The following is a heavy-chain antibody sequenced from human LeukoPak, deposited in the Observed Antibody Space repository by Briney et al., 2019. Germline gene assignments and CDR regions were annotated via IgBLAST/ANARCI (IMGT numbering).Heavy chain of an antibody. J-gene: IGHJ4*02. V-gene: IGHV3-30-3*01. CDR2: ISYDGSNK. CDR1: GFTFSSYA. CDR3: ARSFLSIAAAATDY. Sequence: GRSLRLSCAASGFTFSSYAMHWVRQAPDKGLEWVAVISYDGSNKYYADSVKGRFTISRDNAKNSLYLQMNGLRAEDTAVYYCARSFLSIAAAATDYWGQGTLVTVSS. D-gene: IGHD6-13*01.